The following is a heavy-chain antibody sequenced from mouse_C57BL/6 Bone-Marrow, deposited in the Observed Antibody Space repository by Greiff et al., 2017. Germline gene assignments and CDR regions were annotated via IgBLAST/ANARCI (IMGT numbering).Heavy chain of an antibody. J-gene: IGHJ1*03. CDR3: SRQVTTVLATKYFDV. CDR2: IRGGGGNT. D-gene: IGHD1-1*01. V-gene: IGHV5-9*01. CDR1: GFTFSSYT. Sequence: DVKLVESGGGLVKPGGSLKLSCAASGFTFSSYTMSWVRQTPEKRLPWVAAIRGGGGNTYYPDRVQGLFTISRDNDKNILYLQMSSLRSENTALYYCSRQVTTVLATKYFDVWGTGTTVTVSS.